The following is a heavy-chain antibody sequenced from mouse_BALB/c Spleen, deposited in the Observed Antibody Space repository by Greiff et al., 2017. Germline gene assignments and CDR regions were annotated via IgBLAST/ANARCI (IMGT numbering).Heavy chain of an antibody. V-gene: IGHV3-6*02. Sequence: EVKLVESGPGLVKPSQSLSLTCSVTGYSITSGYYWNWIRQFPGNKLEWMGYISYDGSNNYNPSLKNRISITRDTSKNQFFLKLNSVTTEDTATYYCARREFGYWGQGTLVTVSA. J-gene: IGHJ3*01. CDR2: ISYDGSN. CDR1: GYSITSGYY. CDR3: ARREFGY.